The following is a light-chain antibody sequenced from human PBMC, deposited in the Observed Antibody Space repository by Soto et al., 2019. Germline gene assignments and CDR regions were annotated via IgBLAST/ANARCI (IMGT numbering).Light chain of an antibody. J-gene: IGKJ4*01. Sequence: DIVMTQSPDSLAVSLGERVTISCKSSQSVLYSSNNKNYLAWYQQKPGQPPKLLIYWASTRESGVPDRFSGSGSGTDFTLTISSLQAEDVAVYYCQQYYSTPPVTFGGGTKVEIK. CDR1: QSVLYSSNNKNY. V-gene: IGKV4-1*01. CDR2: WAS. CDR3: QQYYSTPPVT.